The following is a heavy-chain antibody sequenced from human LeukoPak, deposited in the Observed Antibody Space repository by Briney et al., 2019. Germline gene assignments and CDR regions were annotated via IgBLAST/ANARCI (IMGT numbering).Heavy chain of an antibody. J-gene: IGHJ4*02. Sequence: GGSLRLSCAASGFPFSTYSMNWVRQAPGKGLEWVSYISATTNTIYYADSVKGRFIISRDSAKSSLYLQMNSLRAEDTAVYYCARGGTTWAKIDYWGQGTLVTVSS. CDR1: GFPFSTYS. D-gene: IGHD1-7*01. V-gene: IGHV3-48*04. CDR2: ISATTNTI. CDR3: ARGGTTWAKIDY.